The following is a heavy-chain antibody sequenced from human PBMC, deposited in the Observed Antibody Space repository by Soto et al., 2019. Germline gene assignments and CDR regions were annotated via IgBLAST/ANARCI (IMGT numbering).Heavy chain of an antibody. V-gene: IGHV3-13*05. D-gene: IGHD1-1*01. CDR2: ISAAGDP. CDR3: ARTDRDFYGLDV. CDR1: GFTFRNYD. Sequence: EVQLVESGGGLVQPGVSLRLSCEASGFTFRNYDMHWVRQGTGKGLEWVSGISAAGDPDYADSVEGRFTISRENAQNSFFLQMNSLRVGDPAVYYCARTDRDFYGLDVWGQGTTVIVSS. J-gene: IGHJ6*02.